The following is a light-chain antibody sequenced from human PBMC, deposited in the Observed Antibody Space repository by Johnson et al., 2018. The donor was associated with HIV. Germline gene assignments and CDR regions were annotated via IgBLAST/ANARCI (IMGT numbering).Light chain of an antibody. J-gene: IGLJ1*01. Sequence: QSVLTQPPSVSAAPGQKVTISCSGSSSNIGNNYVSWYQQLPGTAPKLLIYDNNKRPSGIADRFSASKSGTSATLDITGLQTGDEADYYCGAWDSGLTAHFVFVSVTTITV. CDR1: SSNIGNNY. CDR3: GAWDSGLTAHFV. V-gene: IGLV1-51*01. CDR2: DNN.